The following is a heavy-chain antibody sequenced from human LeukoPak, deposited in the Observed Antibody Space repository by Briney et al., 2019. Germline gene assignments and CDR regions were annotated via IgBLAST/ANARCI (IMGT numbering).Heavy chain of an antibody. Sequence: GGSLRLSCAASGFTFSTYAMSWVRQAPGKGLEWVSAISGSGGSTFNADSVKGRFTISRDNSKNTLFLQMNSLRAEDTAIYYCAKDPPSGYYFDYWAQEPLVTVSS. CDR3: AKDPPSGYYFDY. V-gene: IGHV3-23*01. CDR1: GFTFSTYA. J-gene: IGHJ4*02. D-gene: IGHD1-14*01. CDR2: ISGSGGST.